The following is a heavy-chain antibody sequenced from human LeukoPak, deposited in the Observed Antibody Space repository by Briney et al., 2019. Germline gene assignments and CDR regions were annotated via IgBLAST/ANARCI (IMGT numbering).Heavy chain of an antibody. V-gene: IGHV1-18*01. D-gene: IGHD6-13*01. CDR2: ISAYNGNT. CDR1: GYTFTSYG. J-gene: IGHJ4*02. CDR3: ARSSIIAAAGPYYFDY. Sequence: ASVKVSCKASGYTFTSYGISWVRQAPGQGLEWMGWISAYNGNTNYAQKFQGRVTMTRDTSISTAYMELSSLRSEDTAVYYCARSSIIAAAGPYYFDYWGQGTLVTVSS.